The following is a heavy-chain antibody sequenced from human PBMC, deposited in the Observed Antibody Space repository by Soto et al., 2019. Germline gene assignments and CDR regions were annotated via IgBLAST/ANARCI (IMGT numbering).Heavy chain of an antibody. V-gene: IGHV4-59*01. Sequence: SETLSLTCTVSGGSISSYYWSWIRQPPGKGLEWIGYIYYSGSTNYNPSPKSRVTISVDTSKNQFSLKLSSVTAADTAVYYCARERLGGIDYWGQGTLVTVSS. CDR3: ARERLGGIDY. D-gene: IGHD3-16*01. J-gene: IGHJ4*02. CDR2: IYYSGST. CDR1: GGSISSYY.